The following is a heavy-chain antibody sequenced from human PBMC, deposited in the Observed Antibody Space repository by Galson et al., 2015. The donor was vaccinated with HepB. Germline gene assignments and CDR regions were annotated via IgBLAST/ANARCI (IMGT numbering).Heavy chain of an antibody. CDR2: ISYDGNNI. CDR1: GFSFSSHG. J-gene: IGHJ6*02. V-gene: IGHV3-30*18. Sequence: SLRLSCAASGFSFSSHGMRWVRQAPGKGLEWVALISYDGNNIFDADSVRGRFTISRDNSRNTLYLEMNSLRAEDTAVYYCAKGFGSGWSYYHGMDVWGQGTTVTVSS. D-gene: IGHD6-19*01. CDR3: AKGFGSGWSYYHGMDV.